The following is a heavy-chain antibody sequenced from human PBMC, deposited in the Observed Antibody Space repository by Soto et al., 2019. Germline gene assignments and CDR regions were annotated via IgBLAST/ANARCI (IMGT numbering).Heavy chain of an antibody. CDR2: IIPIFGTA. Sequence: SVKVSCKASGGTFSSYAISWVRQAPGQGLEWMGGIIPIFGTANYAQKFQGRVTITADESTSTAYMELSSLRSEDTAVYYCARESVTGTRGGTAFDIGGQGTMVTVSS. CDR3: ARESVTGTRGGTAFDI. J-gene: IGHJ3*02. V-gene: IGHV1-69*13. CDR1: GGTFSSYA. D-gene: IGHD1-20*01.